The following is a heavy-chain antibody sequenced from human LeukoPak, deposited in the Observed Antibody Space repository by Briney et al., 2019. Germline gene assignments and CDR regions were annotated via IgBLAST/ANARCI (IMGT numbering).Heavy chain of an antibody. J-gene: IGHJ4*02. D-gene: IGHD3-10*01. Sequence: GRSLRLSCAASGFTFSSYEMNWVRQAPGKGLEWVSYISSSGSTIYYADSVKGRFTISRDNAKNSLYLQMNSLRAEDTAVYYCASHGVYWFGVTNYFDYWGQGTLVTVSS. V-gene: IGHV3-48*03. CDR2: ISSSGSTI. CDR3: ASHGVYWFGVTNYFDY. CDR1: GFTFSSYE.